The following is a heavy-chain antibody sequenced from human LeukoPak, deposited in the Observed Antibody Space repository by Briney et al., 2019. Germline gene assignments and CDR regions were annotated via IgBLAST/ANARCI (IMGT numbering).Heavy chain of an antibody. D-gene: IGHD6-13*01. CDR3: ARGYVAAAGSKQYNWFDP. Sequence: RASVTVSCKASGYTFTSYGISWVRQAPGQGLEWMGWISAYNGNTNYAQKLQGRVTMTTDTSTSTAYMELRSLRSDDTAVYYCARGYVAAAGSKQYNWFDPWGQGTLVTVSS. J-gene: IGHJ5*02. CDR2: ISAYNGNT. V-gene: IGHV1-18*01. CDR1: GYTFTSYG.